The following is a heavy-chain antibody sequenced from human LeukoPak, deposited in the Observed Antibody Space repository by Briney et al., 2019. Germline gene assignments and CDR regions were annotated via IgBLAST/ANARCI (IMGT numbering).Heavy chain of an antibody. CDR3: AKENWGEGIFWSY. V-gene: IGHV3-23*01. CDR1: GFTFSSYA. J-gene: IGHJ4*02. CDR2: ISGSGDST. Sequence: PGGSLRLSCAASGFTFSSYAMSWVRQAPGKGLGWVSAISGSGDSTYYADSVKGRFTISRDNSKNTVYLQMNSLRAEDTAVYYCAKENWGEGIFWSYWGQGTLVTVSS. D-gene: IGHD3-9*01.